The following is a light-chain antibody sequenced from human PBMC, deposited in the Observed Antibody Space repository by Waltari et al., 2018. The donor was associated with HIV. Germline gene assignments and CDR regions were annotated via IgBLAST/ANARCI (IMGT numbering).Light chain of an antibody. Sequence: QSMLTQPPSVSAAPGQKATISCSGTRYNIGNSFLSWYQQLPGTAPKLLIYDNNKRPSGVPDRFSGSKSGTSATLDITGLQTGDEAEYFCGTYDSSLGAVIFGGGTKLTV. CDR3: GTYDSSLGAVI. CDR2: DNN. CDR1: RYNIGNSF. V-gene: IGLV1-51*01. J-gene: IGLJ2*01.